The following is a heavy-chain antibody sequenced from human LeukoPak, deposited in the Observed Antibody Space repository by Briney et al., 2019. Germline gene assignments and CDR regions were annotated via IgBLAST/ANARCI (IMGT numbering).Heavy chain of an antibody. CDR1: GFTFSNYW. D-gene: IGHD3-3*01. Sequence: GGSPRLSCAGSGFTFSNYWVHWVRQAAGKGLVWVSRINTDGSRTDYADSVRGRFTISRDNAKNTLSLQMNSLTAEDTAVYYCVRSMSGRNDFWGQGTLVTVSS. CDR2: INTDGSRT. CDR3: VRSMSGRNDF. V-gene: IGHV3-74*01. J-gene: IGHJ4*02.